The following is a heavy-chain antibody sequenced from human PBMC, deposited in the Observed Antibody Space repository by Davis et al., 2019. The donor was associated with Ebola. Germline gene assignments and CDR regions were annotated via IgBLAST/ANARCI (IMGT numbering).Heavy chain of an antibody. Sequence: GGSLRLSCAASGFTFSSYSMNWVRQAPGKGLEWVSSISSSSSYIYYADSVKGRFTISRDNAKHSLYLQMNSLRAEDTAVYYCARWARWLQLRGDYYYYGMDVWGQGTTVTVSS. D-gene: IGHD5-24*01. J-gene: IGHJ6*02. CDR2: ISSSSSYI. V-gene: IGHV3-21*04. CDR1: GFTFSSYS. CDR3: ARWARWLQLRGDYYYYGMDV.